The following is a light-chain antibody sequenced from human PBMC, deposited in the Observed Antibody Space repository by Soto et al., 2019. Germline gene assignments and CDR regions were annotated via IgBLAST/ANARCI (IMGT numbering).Light chain of an antibody. V-gene: IGKV1-5*01. J-gene: IGKJ2*01. CDR3: QQYNTYSPYT. Sequence: DIQMTQSPSTLSASVGDRVTITCRASQSINNWLAWYQQKPGKAPKVVIYGASNLESGVPSRFSGSGSGTEFTLTISGLQPDDFATYYCQQYNTYSPYTFGQGTKVDIK. CDR1: QSINNW. CDR2: GAS.